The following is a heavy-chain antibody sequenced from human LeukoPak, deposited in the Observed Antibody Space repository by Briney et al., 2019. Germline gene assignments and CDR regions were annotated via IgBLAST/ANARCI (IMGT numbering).Heavy chain of an antibody. Sequence: GGSLRLSCAASGFTFSDYYMSWVRQAPGEGLDWVAAIKPDGSEQYYVDSVKGRFTISRDNAKNSLFLQMNSLRAEDTALYYCARGEKSGVAYANWLDSWGQGTLVPVSS. CDR2: IKPDGSEQ. J-gene: IGHJ5*01. D-gene: IGHD3-3*01. CDR3: ARGEKSGVAYANWLDS. V-gene: IGHV3-7*01. CDR1: GFTFSDYY.